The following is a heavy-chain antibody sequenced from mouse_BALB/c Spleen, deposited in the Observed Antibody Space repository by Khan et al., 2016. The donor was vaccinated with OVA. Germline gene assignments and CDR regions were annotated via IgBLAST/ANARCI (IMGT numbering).Heavy chain of an antibody. Sequence: VQLKQSGPGLVQPSQSLSITCTVSDFSLISYGVHWVRQSPGKGLEWLGVIWSGGTTDYNAAFISRVSISKDNSKSQVFFELNSLEANDSATYYCARRADDGAWFAYWGQGTLVTVSA. CDR2: IWSGGTT. V-gene: IGHV2-2*02. D-gene: IGHD2-12*01. CDR1: DFSLISYG. CDR3: ARRADDGAWFAY. J-gene: IGHJ3*01.